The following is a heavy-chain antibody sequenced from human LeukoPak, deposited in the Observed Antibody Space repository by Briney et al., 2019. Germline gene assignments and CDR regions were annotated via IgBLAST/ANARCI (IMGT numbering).Heavy chain of an antibody. J-gene: IGHJ6*02. V-gene: IGHV1-2*02. D-gene: IGHD3-22*01. CDR1: GYTSADYY. CDR3: ARGRERLIVVVGNLYYFGMDV. Sequence: ASVRASCKASGYTSADYYLHWVRRAPGQGLEWMGWINPNSGDTNYAQKFQGRVSVTRDTSINTAYLELKRLTSDDTALYYYARGRERLIVVVGNLYYFGMDVWGQGTTVTVSS. CDR2: INPNSGDT.